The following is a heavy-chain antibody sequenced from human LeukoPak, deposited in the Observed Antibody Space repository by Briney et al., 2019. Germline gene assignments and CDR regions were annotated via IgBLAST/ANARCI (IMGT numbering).Heavy chain of an antibody. CDR1: GFTFSSYS. CDR2: ISSSSSYI. CDR3: ARALPATTVVTPGDY. V-gene: IGHV3-21*01. D-gene: IGHD4-23*01. Sequence: GRSLRLSCAASGFTFSSYSMNWVRQAPGKGLEWVSSISSSSSYIYYADSVKGRFTISRDNAKNSLYLQMNSLRAEDTAVYYCARALPATTVVTPGDYWGQGTLVTVSS. J-gene: IGHJ4*02.